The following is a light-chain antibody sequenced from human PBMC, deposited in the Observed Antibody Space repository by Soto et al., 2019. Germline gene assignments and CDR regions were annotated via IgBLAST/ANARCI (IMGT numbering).Light chain of an antibody. V-gene: IGLV2-8*01. CDR3: SSYVDTNSNV. CDR2: EVY. Sequence: SVLTQPPSASGSPGQSVTISCTGTSIDVGGYNYVSWYQHHPGKAPKLIIYEVYKRPSGGPDRLSGSKSGNTAALTVSGLQAEDEGDYSCSSYVDTNSNVFGTGTKVTVL. J-gene: IGLJ1*01. CDR1: SIDVGGYNY.